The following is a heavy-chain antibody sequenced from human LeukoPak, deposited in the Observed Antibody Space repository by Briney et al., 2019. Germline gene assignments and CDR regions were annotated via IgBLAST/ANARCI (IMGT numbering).Heavy chain of an antibody. CDR2: ISSSSSYI. J-gene: IGHJ4*02. Sequence: GGSLRLSCAASGFTFSSYSMNWVRQAPGKGLEWVSYISSSSSYIYYADSVEGRFTISRDNAKNSLYLQMNSLRAEDTAVYYCARSQWLATPDYVDYWGQGTLVTVSS. CDR3: ARSQWLATPDYVDY. D-gene: IGHD6-19*01. V-gene: IGHV3-21*01. CDR1: GFTFSSYS.